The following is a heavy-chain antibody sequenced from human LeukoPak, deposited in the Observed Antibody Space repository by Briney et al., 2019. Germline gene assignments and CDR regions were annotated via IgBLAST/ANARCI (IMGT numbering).Heavy chain of an antibody. CDR3: ATKHDY. V-gene: IGHV3-30*04. Sequence: PGRSLRLSCAASGFSFSNYAMHWVRQTPGEGLVWVAVISTDGRDKHYADSVKGRFSISRDNAKNSLYLQMNSLRAEDTAVYYCATKHDYWGQGTLVTVSS. J-gene: IGHJ4*02. CDR2: ISTDGRDK. CDR1: GFSFSNYA.